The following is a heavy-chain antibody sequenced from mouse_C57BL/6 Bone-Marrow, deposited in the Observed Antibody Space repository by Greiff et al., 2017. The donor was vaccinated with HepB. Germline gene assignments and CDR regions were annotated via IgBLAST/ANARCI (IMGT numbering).Heavy chain of an antibody. CDR1: GFSLTSYG. CDR3: ARINYGNPAWFAY. J-gene: IGHJ3*01. Sequence: VKLVESGPGLVQPSQSLSITCTVSGFSLTSYGVHWVRQSPGKGLEWLGVTWSGGSTDYNAAFISRLSISKDNSKSQVFFKMNSLQADDTAIYYCARINYGNPAWFAYWGQGTLVTVSA. V-gene: IGHV2-2*01. D-gene: IGHD2-1*01. CDR2: TWSGGST.